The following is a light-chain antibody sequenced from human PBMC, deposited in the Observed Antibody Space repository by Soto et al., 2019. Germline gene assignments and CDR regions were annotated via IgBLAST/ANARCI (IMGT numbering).Light chain of an antibody. CDR3: QQYDIPPFT. J-gene: IGKJ3*01. Sequence: DIQMTQSPSSLSASVGDRVTITCQASQDISNYLTWYQQKPGKAPKLLIYDASNLETGVPSRFSGSGSGTDFTFTISSLQPEDIATYYCQQYDIPPFTFGPGTKVDIK. CDR1: QDISNY. CDR2: DAS. V-gene: IGKV1-33*01.